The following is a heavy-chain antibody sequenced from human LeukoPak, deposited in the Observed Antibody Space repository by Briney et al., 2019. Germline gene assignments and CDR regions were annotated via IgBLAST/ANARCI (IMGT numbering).Heavy chain of an antibody. V-gene: IGHV4-59*01. CDR2: IYYSGST. Sequence: SETLSLTCTVSGGSISSYYWSWIRQPPGKGLEWIGYIYYSGSTNYNPSLKSRVTISVDTSKNQFSLKLSSVAAADTAVYYCARVHDSSALDAFDIWGQGTMVTVSS. CDR3: ARVHDSSALDAFDI. D-gene: IGHD3-22*01. J-gene: IGHJ3*02. CDR1: GGSISSYY.